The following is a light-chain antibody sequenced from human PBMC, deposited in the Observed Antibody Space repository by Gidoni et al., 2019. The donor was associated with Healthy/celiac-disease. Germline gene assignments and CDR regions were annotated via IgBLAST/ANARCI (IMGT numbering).Light chain of an antibody. CDR2: KDS. J-gene: IGLJ3*02. Sequence: SYELTQPPSVSVSPGQTARITCSGDALPKQYAYWYQQKPGQAPVLVIYKDSERPSGIPERFSGSSSGTTVTLTISGVQAEDEADYYCQSADEFGGGTKLTVL. CDR1: ALPKQY. CDR3: QSADE. V-gene: IGLV3-25*02.